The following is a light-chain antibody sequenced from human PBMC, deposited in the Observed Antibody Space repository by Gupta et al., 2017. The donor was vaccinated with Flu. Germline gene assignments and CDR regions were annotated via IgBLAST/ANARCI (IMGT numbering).Light chain of an antibody. Sequence: QTDSITVCGNKIGGNNVCWDLQLPAQAPVLVVYADRGRHSGIPESFSGSNSGNTATVTIIRVEAGDEADYYCQVSDRSSDLLVFGGGTKLTVL. CDR1: KIGGNN. CDR2: ADR. V-gene: IGLV3-21*02. CDR3: QVSDRSSDLLV. J-gene: IGLJ2*01.